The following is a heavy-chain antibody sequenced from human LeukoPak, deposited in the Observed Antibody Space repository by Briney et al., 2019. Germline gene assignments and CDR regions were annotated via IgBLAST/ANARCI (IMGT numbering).Heavy chain of an antibody. CDR2: IYYSGST. CDR3: ARYRGYYAFDI. CDR1: GGSISSSSYY. V-gene: IGHV4-39*01. D-gene: IGHD3-22*01. Sequence: SETLSLTCTVSGGSISSSSYYWGWIRQPPGKGLEWIGSIYYSGSTYYNPSLKSRVTISVDTSKNQFSLKLSSVTAADTAVYYCARYRGYYAFDIWGQGTMVTVSS. J-gene: IGHJ3*02.